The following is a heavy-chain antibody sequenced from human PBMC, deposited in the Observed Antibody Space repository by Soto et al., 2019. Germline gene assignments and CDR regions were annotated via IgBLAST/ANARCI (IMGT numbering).Heavy chain of an antibody. J-gene: IGHJ6*02. Sequence: VQLLESGGGLVQPGGSLRLSCAASGFTFSSYAMSWVRQAPGKGLEWVSAISGSGGSTYYADSVKGRFTISRDNSKNTLYLQMNSLRAEDTAVYYCAKDGEYSSGWYPYYYYGMDVWGQGTTVTVSS. CDR1: GFTFSSYA. CDR2: ISGSGGST. D-gene: IGHD6-19*01. V-gene: IGHV3-23*01. CDR3: AKDGEYSSGWYPYYYYGMDV.